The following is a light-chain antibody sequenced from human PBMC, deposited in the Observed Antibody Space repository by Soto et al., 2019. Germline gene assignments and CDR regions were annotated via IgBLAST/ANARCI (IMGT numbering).Light chain of an antibody. Sequence: EIVLTQSPGTRSLSPGERDTLSCRASQSVTSTYLAWFQHKPGQAPRLLIFGTSNRATGIPDRFSGSGSGTDFTLTISRLEPEDVAVYYCQHYGSSLFTFGHGARLEIK. CDR3: QHYGSSLFT. CDR2: GTS. J-gene: IGKJ5*01. CDR1: QSVTSTY. V-gene: IGKV3-20*01.